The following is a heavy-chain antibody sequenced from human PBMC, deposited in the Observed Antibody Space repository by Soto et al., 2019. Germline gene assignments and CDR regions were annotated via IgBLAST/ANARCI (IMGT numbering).Heavy chain of an antibody. D-gene: IGHD3-22*01. CDR2: IVVGSGNT. V-gene: IGHV1-58*01. CDR1: GLAFTSTA. CDR3: AADPYYYDSSGSLIADY. Sequence: SAKVSWKDSGLAFTSTAVQWVRQARGQRLEWIGWIVVGSGNTNYAQKFQERVTITRDMSTSTAYMELSSLRSEDTAVYYCAADPYYYDSSGSLIADYWGQGTLVTVSS. J-gene: IGHJ4*02.